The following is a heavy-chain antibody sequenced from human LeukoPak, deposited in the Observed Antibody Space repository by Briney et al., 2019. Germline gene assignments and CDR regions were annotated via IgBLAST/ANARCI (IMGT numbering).Heavy chain of an antibody. CDR3: ARESYDFWATYYFDY. J-gene: IGHJ4*02. D-gene: IGHD3-3*01. CDR1: GYTFTSYY. Sequence: ASVKVSCKASGYTFTSYYMHWVRQAPGQGLEWMGIINPSGGSTSYAQKFQGRVTMTRDTSTSTVYMELSSLRSDDTAVYYCARESYDFWATYYFDYWGQGTLVTVSS. CDR2: INPSGGST. V-gene: IGHV1-46*01.